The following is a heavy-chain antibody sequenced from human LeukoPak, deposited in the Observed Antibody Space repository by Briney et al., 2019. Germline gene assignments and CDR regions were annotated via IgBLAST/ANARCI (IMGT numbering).Heavy chain of an antibody. Sequence: PSETLSLTCAVSGYSISSGYYWGWIRQPPGKGLEWIGSIYHSVSTYYNPSLKSRVTISVDTSKNQFSLKLSSVTAADTAVYYCASVGIAARPGAFDIWGQGTMVTVSS. CDR3: ASVGIAARPGAFDI. CDR2: IYHSVST. V-gene: IGHV4-38-2*01. J-gene: IGHJ3*02. CDR1: GYSISSGYY. D-gene: IGHD6-6*01.